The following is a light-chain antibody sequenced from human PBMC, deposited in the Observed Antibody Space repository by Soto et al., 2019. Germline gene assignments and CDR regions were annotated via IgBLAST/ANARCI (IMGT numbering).Light chain of an antibody. CDR1: SSDVGGYNY. J-gene: IGLJ1*01. CDR3: SSYTSSSTLVV. Sequence: QSVLTPPASVSGSPGQSITISCPGTSSDVGGYNYVYWYQQHPGKAPKLMIYEVSNRPSGVSNRFSGSKSGNTASLTISGLQAEDEADYYCSSYTSSSTLVVFGTGTKLTVL. V-gene: IGLV2-14*01. CDR2: EVS.